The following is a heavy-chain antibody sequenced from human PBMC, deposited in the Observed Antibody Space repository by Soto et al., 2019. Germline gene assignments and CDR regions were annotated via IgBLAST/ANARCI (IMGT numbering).Heavy chain of an antibody. Sequence: EAQLVQSGGGLVQPGGSLRLSCAASGFTFTSYWMLWVRQAPGKGLVSVSRISSDGTSTSYEDSVKGRFTISRDSASNTMYLQMNSLSAEDTAVYDCASGWGAYWGQGILVTVSS. CDR1: GFTFTSYW. J-gene: IGHJ4*02. D-gene: IGHD3-10*01. CDR2: ISSDGTST. CDR3: ASGWGAY. V-gene: IGHV3-74*01.